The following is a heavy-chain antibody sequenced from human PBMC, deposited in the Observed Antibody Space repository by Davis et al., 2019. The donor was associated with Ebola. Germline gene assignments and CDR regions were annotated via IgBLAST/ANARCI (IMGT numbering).Heavy chain of an antibody. Sequence: GESLKISCVASEFTFRSYWFHWVRQAPGKGLEWVSRIDTDGSTTNYADSVRGRFTISRDNAKNTLFLQMNSLRADDTAVYYCAKGGFYLYMDVWGKGTTVTVSS. D-gene: IGHD3-16*02. J-gene: IGHJ6*03. V-gene: IGHV3-74*01. CDR1: EFTFRSYW. CDR2: IDTDGSTT. CDR3: AKGGFYLYMDV.